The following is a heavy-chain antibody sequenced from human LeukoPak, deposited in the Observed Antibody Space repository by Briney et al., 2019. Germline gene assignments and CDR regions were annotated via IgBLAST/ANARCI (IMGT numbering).Heavy chain of an antibody. CDR3: LDDYFDY. CDR1: GFTFSSYS. V-gene: IGHV3-21*01. CDR2: ISGSSTYI. Sequence: GGSLRLSCAASGFTFSSYSMNWVRQAPGKGLEWVSSISGSSTYIYYTDSVNGRFTISRDNAKNSLYLPMNSLRAEDTAVYYCLDDYFDYWGQGTLVTVSS. J-gene: IGHJ4*02.